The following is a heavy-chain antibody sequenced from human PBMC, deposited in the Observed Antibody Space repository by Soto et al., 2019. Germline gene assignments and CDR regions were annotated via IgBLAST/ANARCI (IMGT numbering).Heavy chain of an antibody. CDR3: ARGKNYYDSSGYVDP. CDR2: IYYSGST. D-gene: IGHD3-22*01. V-gene: IGHV4-30-4*01. Sequence: SETLSLTCTVSGGSISSGDYYWSWIRQPPGKGLEWIGYIYYSGSTYYNPSPKSRVTISVDTSKNQFSLKLSSVTAADTAVYYCARGKNYYDSSGYVDPWGQGTLVTVSS. J-gene: IGHJ5*02. CDR1: GGSISSGDYY.